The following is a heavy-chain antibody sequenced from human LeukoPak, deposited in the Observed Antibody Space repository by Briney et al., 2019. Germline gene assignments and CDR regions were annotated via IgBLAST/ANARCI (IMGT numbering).Heavy chain of an antibody. CDR3: ARGAAGAIDY. CDR1: GDSVSSSSAA. V-gene: IGHV6-1*01. D-gene: IGHD6-13*01. J-gene: IGHJ4*02. Sequence: SQTLSLTCAISGDSVSSSSAAWNWIRQTPSRGLEWLGRTYYRSKWYSYYGASVKSRITINPDTSKNQFSLQLNSVTPEDTAVYYCARGAAGAIDYWGQETLVTVSS. CDR2: TYYRSKWYS.